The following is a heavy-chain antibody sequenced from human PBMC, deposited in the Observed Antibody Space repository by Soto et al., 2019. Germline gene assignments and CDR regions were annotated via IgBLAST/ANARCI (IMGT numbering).Heavy chain of an antibody. CDR1: GDSISTVDYF. CDR3: ARGRYCLTGRCFPNWFDS. Sequence: SETLSLTCSVSGDSISTVDYFWAWIRQPPGQALEYIGYIYKSATTYYNPSFESRVAISLDTSKSQFSLNVTSVTAADTAVYFCARGRYCLTGRCFPNWFDSGGQGTLVTVYS. V-gene: IGHV4-30-4*01. CDR2: IYKSATT. D-gene: IGHD2-15*01. J-gene: IGHJ5*01.